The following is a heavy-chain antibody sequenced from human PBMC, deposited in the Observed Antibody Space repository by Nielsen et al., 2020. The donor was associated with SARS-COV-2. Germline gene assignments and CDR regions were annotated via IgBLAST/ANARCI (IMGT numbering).Heavy chain of an antibody. Sequence: GESLKISCAASGFTFSSYSMNWVRQAPGTGLEWVSSISSSSTFTYYADSVKGRFTISRDNFMNTVRLQMNNLRPDDTGLYFCAKMRSQWLGRTDVKDVWGQGTTVTVSS. CDR2: ISSSSTFT. J-gene: IGHJ6*02. CDR1: GFTFSSYS. CDR3: AKMRSQWLGRTDVKDV. V-gene: IGHV3-21*01. D-gene: IGHD6-19*01.